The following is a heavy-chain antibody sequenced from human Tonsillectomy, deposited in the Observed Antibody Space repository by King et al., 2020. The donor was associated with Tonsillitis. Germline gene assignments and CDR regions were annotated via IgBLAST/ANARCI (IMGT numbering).Heavy chain of an antibody. V-gene: IGHV5-10-1*03. CDR3: ARQVGYCGGGCCSETLDY. CDR2: IDPSDSYT. CDR1: GYSFTSYW. D-gene: IGHD2-21*02. Sequence: QLVQSGAEVKKPGESLRISCKGSGYSFTSYWITWVRQMPGKGLEWMGRIDPSDSYTNYSPTFQGHVTISADKYISTAYLQWSSLKASDTAMYYCARQVGYCGGGCCSETLDYWGQGTLVTVSS. J-gene: IGHJ4*02.